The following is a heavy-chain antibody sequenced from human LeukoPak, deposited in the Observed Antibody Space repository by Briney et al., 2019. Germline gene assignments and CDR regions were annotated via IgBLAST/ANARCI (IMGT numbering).Heavy chain of an antibody. CDR3: ARDLDY. CDR1: GFTVSSNY. J-gene: IGHJ4*02. V-gene: IGHV3-53*01. Sequence: HPGGSLRLSCAASGFTVSSNYMSWVRQAPGKGLEWVSVIYSGGSTYYVDSVKGRFTISRDISKDTLYLQMNSLRAEDTAVYYCARDLDYWGQGTLVTVSS. CDR2: IYSGGST.